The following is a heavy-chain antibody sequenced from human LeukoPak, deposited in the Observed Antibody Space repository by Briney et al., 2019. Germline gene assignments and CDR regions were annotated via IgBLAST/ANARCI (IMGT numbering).Heavy chain of an antibody. CDR3: ARGYDSKSTYFNY. CDR2: IYYSGST. D-gene: IGHD5-12*01. Sequence: SETLSLTCTVSGGSISGYYWNWIRQPPGKGLEWIGYIYYSGSTNYNPSLKSRVTISVDTSKNQFSLGLNSVTAADTAVYYCARGYDSKSTYFNYWGQGTLVTVSS. J-gene: IGHJ4*02. CDR1: GGSISGYY. V-gene: IGHV4-59*01.